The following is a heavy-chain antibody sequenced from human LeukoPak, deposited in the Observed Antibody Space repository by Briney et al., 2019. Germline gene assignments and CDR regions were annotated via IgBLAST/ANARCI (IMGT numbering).Heavy chain of an antibody. CDR2: ISAYNGNT. J-gene: IGHJ4*02. Sequence: ASVKVSCKASGYTFTSYGISWVRQAPGQGLDWMGWISAYNGNTNYAQKLQGRVTMTTDTSTSTAYMELRSLRSDDTAVYYCARPAAMVQGAPIDYWGQGTLVTVSS. D-gene: IGHD3-10*01. V-gene: IGHV1-18*01. CDR1: GYTFTSYG. CDR3: ARPAAMVQGAPIDY.